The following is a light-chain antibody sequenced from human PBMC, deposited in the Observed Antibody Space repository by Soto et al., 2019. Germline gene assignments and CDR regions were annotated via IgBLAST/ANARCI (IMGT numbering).Light chain of an antibody. V-gene: IGKV3-11*01. J-gene: IGKJ5*01. CDR3: QQRSNWPT. Sequence: ELVLTQSPATPSLSPGARATLSCRASQSISFYLPWYQHKPGQDPRLLIYDASNRATGIPARLSGSGYGTDFTLTISSLEPEDFAVYYCQQRSNWPTVGEGTRLEIK. CDR2: DAS. CDR1: QSISFY.